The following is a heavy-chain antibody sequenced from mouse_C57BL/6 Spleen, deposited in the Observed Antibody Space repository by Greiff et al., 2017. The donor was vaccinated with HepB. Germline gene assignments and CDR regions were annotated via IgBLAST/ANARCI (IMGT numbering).Heavy chain of an antibody. CDR2: ISYDGSN. CDR3: ARGDYYGSFAY. Sequence: VQLKESGPGLVKPSQSLSLTCSVTGYSITSGYYWNWIRQFPGNKLEWMGYISYDGSNNYNPSLKNRISITRDTSKNQFFLKLNSVTTEDTATYYCARGDYYGSFAYWGQGTLVTVSA. V-gene: IGHV3-6*01. CDR1: GYSITSGYY. D-gene: IGHD1-1*01. J-gene: IGHJ3*01.